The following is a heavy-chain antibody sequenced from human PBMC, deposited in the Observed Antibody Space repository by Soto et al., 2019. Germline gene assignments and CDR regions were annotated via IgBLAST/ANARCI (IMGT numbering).Heavy chain of an antibody. CDR1: GYTFATST. D-gene: IGHD4-17*01. CDR3: AIADYGDDDY. J-gene: IGHJ4*02. V-gene: IGHV1-18*01. Sequence: QLQLVQSGPEAKKPGASVKVSCKASGYTFATSTISWLRQAPGPGPEWMGWIKAYSGNTNYAQKLQGRFTMTTDTYTSSAYMELRSLTTDETAISYWAIADYGDDDYWGQGTLVTVSS. CDR2: IKAYSGNT.